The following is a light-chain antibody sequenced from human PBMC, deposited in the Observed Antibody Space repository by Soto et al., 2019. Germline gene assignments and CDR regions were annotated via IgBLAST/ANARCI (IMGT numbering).Light chain of an antibody. V-gene: IGLV2-14*01. CDR2: EVS. CDR3: TSYTSDNRSYV. J-gene: IGLJ1*01. Sequence: QSALTQPASVSGSPGQSITISCTGTSSDVGAYTSVSWYRQHPGKAPKLMIYEVSNRPSGVSNRVSGSKSANTASLTISGLRADDEAHYYCTSYTSDNRSYVFGTGTKVTV. CDR1: SSDVGAYTS.